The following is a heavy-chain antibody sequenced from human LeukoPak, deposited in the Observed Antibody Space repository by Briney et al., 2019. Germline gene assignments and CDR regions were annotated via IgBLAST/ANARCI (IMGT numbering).Heavy chain of an antibody. J-gene: IGHJ3*02. CDR2: INHSGST. CDR3: ARAMGALSAFDI. D-gene: IGHD1-26*01. CDR1: GGSFSGYY. V-gene: IGHV4-34*01. Sequence: SETLSLTCAVYGGSFSGYYWSWIRQPPGKGLEWIGEINHSGSTNYNPSLKSRVTISVDTPKNQFSLKLSSVTAADTAVYYCARAMGALSAFDIWGQGTMVTVSS.